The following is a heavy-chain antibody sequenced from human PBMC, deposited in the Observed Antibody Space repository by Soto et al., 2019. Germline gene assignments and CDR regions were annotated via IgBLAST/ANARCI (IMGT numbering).Heavy chain of an antibody. CDR1: GGSIGTSAYY. Sequence: SETLSLTCAVSGGSIGTSAYYWGWIRQAPGKGLEWIGSINHSGNTYLSPSLKDRVTMSVDTSKNSFSLKLRSATAADTGPYYCSRRAPEGFDPWGQGTLVTVSS. J-gene: IGHJ5*02. CDR3: SRRAPEGFDP. CDR2: INHSGNT. V-gene: IGHV4-39*01.